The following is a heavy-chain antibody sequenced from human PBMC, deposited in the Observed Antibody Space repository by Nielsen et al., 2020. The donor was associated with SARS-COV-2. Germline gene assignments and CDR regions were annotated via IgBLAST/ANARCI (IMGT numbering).Heavy chain of an antibody. CDR3: ARKYYGSGSYYLFDY. Sequence: SETLSLTCTVSGGSISSSSYYWGWIRQPPGKGLEWIGSIYYSGSTNYNPSLKSRVTISVDKSKNQFSLKLSSVTAADTAVYYCARKYYGSGSYYLFDYWGQGTLVTVSS. D-gene: IGHD3-10*01. CDR1: GGSISSSSYY. CDR2: IYYSGST. V-gene: IGHV4-39*07. J-gene: IGHJ4*02.